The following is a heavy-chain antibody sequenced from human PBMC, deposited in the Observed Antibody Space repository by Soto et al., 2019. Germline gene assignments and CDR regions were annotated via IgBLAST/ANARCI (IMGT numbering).Heavy chain of an antibody. J-gene: IGHJ4*02. Sequence: EVQLVESGGGLVQPGGSLRLSCEASGFMFSPYWMSWVRQDPGKGLEWVATISGGASDKFYVDSVKGRFTISRDDAKNSVHLQLNSLRDEDTAVYYCVREDWHRFDSWGQGTLVTVSS. CDR2: ISGGASDK. CDR1: GFMFSPYW. D-gene: IGHD2-21*01. CDR3: VREDWHRFDS. V-gene: IGHV3-7*01.